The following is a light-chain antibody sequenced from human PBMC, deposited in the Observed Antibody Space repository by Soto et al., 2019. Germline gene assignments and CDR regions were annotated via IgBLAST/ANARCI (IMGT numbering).Light chain of an antibody. Sequence: DIQMTQSPSSLSASVGDRVTITCRAKESVSSYVNWYQQKPGKAPKLLIYAASSLQSGVPARFSGSGSVTDFTLIISSLQPEDFATYYCQQSYSEWTFGQGTKVDIK. CDR2: AAS. CDR3: QQSYSEWT. J-gene: IGKJ1*01. CDR1: ESVSSY. V-gene: IGKV1-39*01.